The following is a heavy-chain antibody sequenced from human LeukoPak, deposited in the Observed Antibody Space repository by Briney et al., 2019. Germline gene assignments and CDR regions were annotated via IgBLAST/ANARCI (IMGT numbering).Heavy chain of an antibody. CDR3: AKDRIAAAGSIDY. Sequence: GRSLRLSCAASGFTFDDYAMPWVRQAPGKGLEWVSGISWNSGSIGYADSVKGRFTISRDNAKNSLYLQMNSLRAEDTALYYCAKDRIAAAGSIDYWGQGTLVAVSS. J-gene: IGHJ4*02. CDR2: ISWNSGSI. D-gene: IGHD6-13*01. CDR1: GFTFDDYA. V-gene: IGHV3-9*01.